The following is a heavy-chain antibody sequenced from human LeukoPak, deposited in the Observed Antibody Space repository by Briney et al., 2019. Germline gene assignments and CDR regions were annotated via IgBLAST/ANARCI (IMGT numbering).Heavy chain of an antibody. J-gene: IGHJ3*02. V-gene: IGHV3-21*01. D-gene: IGHD1-26*01. Sequence: GGSLRLSCAASGFTFSDYSMNWVRQAPGKGLEWVSSISSSTSSIYYADSVKGRFTISRDNAKNSLYLQMNSLRAEDTAVYYCARSRWELLAAAFDIWGQGTMVTVSS. CDR1: GFTFSDYS. CDR2: ISSSTSSI. CDR3: ARSRWELLAAAFDI.